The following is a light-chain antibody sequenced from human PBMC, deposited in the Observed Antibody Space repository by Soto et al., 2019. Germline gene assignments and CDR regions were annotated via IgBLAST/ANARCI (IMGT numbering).Light chain of an antibody. J-gene: IGKJ4*01. V-gene: IGKV1-27*01. CDR1: QGISSY. CDR3: QKYNSAPPLT. Sequence: THSPYLLSASTGDRFTISSRMSQGISSYLAWYQQKPGKVPKLLIYAASTLQSGVPSRFSGSGSGTDFTLTISSLQPEDVATYYCQKYNSAPPLTFGGGTKVDIK. CDR2: AAS.